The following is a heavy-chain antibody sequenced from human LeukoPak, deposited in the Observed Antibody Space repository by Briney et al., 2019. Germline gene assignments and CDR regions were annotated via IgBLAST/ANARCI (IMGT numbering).Heavy chain of an antibody. CDR3: ARGWGNYDSSGYYLYYFDY. V-gene: IGHV4-4*02. CDR1: GGSISSSNW. J-gene: IGHJ4*02. CDR2: IYHSGST. D-gene: IGHD3-22*01. Sequence: SGTLSLTCAVSGGSISSSNWWSWVRQPPGKGLEWIGEIYHSGSTNYNPSLKSRVTISVDKSKNQFSLKLSSVTAADTAVYYCARGWGNYDSSGYYLYYFDYWGQGTLVTVSS.